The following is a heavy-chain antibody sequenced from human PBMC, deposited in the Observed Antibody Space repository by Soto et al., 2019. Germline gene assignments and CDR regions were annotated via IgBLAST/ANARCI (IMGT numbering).Heavy chain of an antibody. D-gene: IGHD6-19*01. V-gene: IGHV3-7*01. CDR3: ARDSLAVAGTGYYSFDY. CDR1: GFTFSSYW. J-gene: IGHJ4*02. Sequence: GGSLRLSCAASGFTFSSYWMSWVRQAPGKGLEWVANIKQDGSEKYYVDSVKGRFTISRDNAKNSLYLQMNSLRAEDTAVYYCARDSLAVAGTGYYSFDYWGQGTLVTVSS. CDR2: IKQDGSEK.